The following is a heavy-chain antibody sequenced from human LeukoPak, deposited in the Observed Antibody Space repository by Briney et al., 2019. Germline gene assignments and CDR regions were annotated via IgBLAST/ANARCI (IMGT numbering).Heavy chain of an antibody. D-gene: IGHD3/OR15-3a*01. V-gene: IGHV4-31*03. CDR1: GGSISSGAYY. Sequence: PSETLSLTCTVSGGSISSGAYYWSWIRQHPGKGLEWIGYIYYSGSTYYNPSLQSRVTISVDTSKNQFSLKLTSVTAADTAVYYCARDSRGTGYYYYCGMDVWGQGTTVTVSS. CDR2: IYYSGST. CDR3: ARDSRGTGYYYYCGMDV. J-gene: IGHJ6*02.